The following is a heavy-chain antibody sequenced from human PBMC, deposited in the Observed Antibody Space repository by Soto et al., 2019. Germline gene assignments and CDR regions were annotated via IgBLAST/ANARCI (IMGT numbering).Heavy chain of an antibody. V-gene: IGHV6-1*01. D-gene: IGHD3-3*01. CDR2: TYYRSKWYN. CDR3: ARAPSYDFWSGYPIDYYYYYGMDV. J-gene: IGHJ6*02. CDR1: GDSVSSNSAA. Sequence: PSQTLSLTCAISGDSVSSNSAAWNWIRQSPSRGLEWLGRTYYRSKWYNDYAVSVKSRITINPDTSKNQFSLQLNSVTPEDTAVYYCARAPSYDFWSGYPIDYYYYYGMDVWGQGTTVTVSS.